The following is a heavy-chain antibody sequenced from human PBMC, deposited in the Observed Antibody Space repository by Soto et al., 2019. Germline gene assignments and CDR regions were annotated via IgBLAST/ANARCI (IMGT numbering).Heavy chain of an antibody. Sequence: QVQLVQSGAEEKKPGASVKVSCKASGYTFIRYAMNWVRQAPGQRLEWLGWINAGNGNTKYSQKFQGRVTITRDTSARTAYMELSSLRSEDTAVYYCARHSLLAPEPCGIDVWGQGTTVTVSS. CDR3: ARHSLLAPEPCGIDV. J-gene: IGHJ6*02. CDR2: INAGNGNT. D-gene: IGHD2-2*01. CDR1: GYTFIRYA. V-gene: IGHV1-3*05.